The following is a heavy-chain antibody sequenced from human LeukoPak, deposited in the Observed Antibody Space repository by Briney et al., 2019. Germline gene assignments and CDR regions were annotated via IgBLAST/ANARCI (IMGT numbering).Heavy chain of an antibody. Sequence: SSVKDSCKASGYTFTSYDISWVRQAPGQGLEWMGWISAYNGNTNYAQKLQGRVTMTTDTSTNTAYIELRSMRSDDTAVYYCARISSSLGYYYYYIDVWGKGTPVTVSS. CDR3: ARISSSLGYYYYYIDV. J-gene: IGHJ6*03. D-gene: IGHD6-6*01. CDR1: GYTFTSYD. CDR2: ISAYNGNT. V-gene: IGHV1-18*01.